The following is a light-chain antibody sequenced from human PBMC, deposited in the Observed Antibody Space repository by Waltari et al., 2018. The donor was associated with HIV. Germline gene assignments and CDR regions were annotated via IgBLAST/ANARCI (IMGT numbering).Light chain of an antibody. J-gene: IGLJ2*01. V-gene: IGLV1-51*01. CDR3: GTWDSSLSVVI. CDR1: RFNIGNKH. CDR2: DTH. Sequence: QSVLTQPPSVSAAPGQKVSISCSGSRFNIGNKHVSWYQQLPGTAPKLLIYDTHKRPSGIPDRFSGSKSGTSATLGITGLQTGDEAEYYCGTWDSSLSVVIFGGGTKLSVL.